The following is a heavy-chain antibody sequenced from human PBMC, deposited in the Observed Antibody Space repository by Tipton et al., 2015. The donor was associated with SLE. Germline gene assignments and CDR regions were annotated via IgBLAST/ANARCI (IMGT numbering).Heavy chain of an antibody. J-gene: IGHJ4*02. V-gene: IGHV4-61*01. CDR1: GYSISSNYY. CDR2: MYYSGIT. D-gene: IGHD6-13*01. CDR3: ARLVAIGDSTSWYDYFDY. Sequence: TLSLTCTVSGYSISSNYYWGWIRQPPGKGLEWIGYMYYSGITNYNPSLNSRLSISEDTSKNQFSLKLSSVTAADTAVYYCARLVAIGDSTSWYDYFDYWGQGSLVTVSS.